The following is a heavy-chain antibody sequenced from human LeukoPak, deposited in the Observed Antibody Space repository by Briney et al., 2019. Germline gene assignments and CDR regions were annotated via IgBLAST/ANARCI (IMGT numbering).Heavy chain of an antibody. CDR3: GRTYDSRGLYYYYYGMDV. CDR2: ISSSGSTI. D-gene: IGHD3-22*01. Sequence: GGSLRLSCAASGFTFSDYYMSWIRQAPGKGLEWVSYISSSGSTIYYADSVKGRFTISRDNAKNSLYLQMNSLRAEDTAVYYCGRTYDSRGLYYYYYGMDVWGQGTTVTVSS. J-gene: IGHJ6*02. V-gene: IGHV3-11*01. CDR1: GFTFSDYY.